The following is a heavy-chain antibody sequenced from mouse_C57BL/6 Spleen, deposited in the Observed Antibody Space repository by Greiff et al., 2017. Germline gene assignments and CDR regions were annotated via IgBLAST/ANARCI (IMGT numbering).Heavy chain of an antibody. Sequence: VQLQESGPGLVQPSQSLSITCTVSGFSLTSYGVHWVRQPPGKGLEWLGVIWSGGSTDYNAAFISRLSISKDNSKSQVFFKMNSLQADDTAIYYCAKKGGGYYGYAMDYWGQGTSVTVSS. J-gene: IGHJ4*01. CDR2: IWSGGST. CDR1: GFSLTSYG. V-gene: IGHV2-4*01. CDR3: AKKGGGYYGYAMDY. D-gene: IGHD2-3*01.